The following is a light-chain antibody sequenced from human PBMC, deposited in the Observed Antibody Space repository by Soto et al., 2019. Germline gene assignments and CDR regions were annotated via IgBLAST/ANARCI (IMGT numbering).Light chain of an antibody. J-gene: IGKJ5*01. CDR3: QQYNNWPPIT. CDR1: QSVRSD. Sequence: EILMTQSPATLSVSPGERATLSCRASQSVRSDVAWYQQKPGQAPRLLIYGASTRATGIPARFSGSGSGTDFTLTISSLQSEDFVVYYCQQYNNWPPITFGQGTRLEIK. V-gene: IGKV3-15*01. CDR2: GAS.